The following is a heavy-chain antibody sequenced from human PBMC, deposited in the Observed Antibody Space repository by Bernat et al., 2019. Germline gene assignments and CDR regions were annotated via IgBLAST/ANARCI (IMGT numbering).Heavy chain of an antibody. CDR1: GFTFSNYG. D-gene: IGHD3-3*01. CDR2: IQYDGNNE. J-gene: IGHJ3*01. CDR3: TKDRRAILET. V-gene: IGHV3-30*02. Sequence: QVQLVESGGGEVQPGGSPRLSCAASGFTFSNYGMHWVRQAPGKGLEWVAFIQYDGNNEYYADSVKGRVTISRDKSKNTLYLQMNSLTVEDMAVYYCTKDRRAILETWGQGTMVTVSS.